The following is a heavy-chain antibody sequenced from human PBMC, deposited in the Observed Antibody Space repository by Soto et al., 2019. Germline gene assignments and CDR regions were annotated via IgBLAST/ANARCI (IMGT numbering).Heavy chain of an antibody. D-gene: IGHD1-26*01. CDR3: ARDPGGSFDY. V-gene: IGHV3-23*01. CDR2: ISGDGKT. CDR1: EFTFSTYA. Sequence: EVQLLESGGGLVQPGGSLRLSCAASEFTFSTYAMSWVRQAPGKGLEWVSTISGDGKTHHADSVKGRFTISRDNPKNTLYLQMNSLRGEDTAVYYCARDPGGSFDYWGQGTLVTVSS. J-gene: IGHJ4*02.